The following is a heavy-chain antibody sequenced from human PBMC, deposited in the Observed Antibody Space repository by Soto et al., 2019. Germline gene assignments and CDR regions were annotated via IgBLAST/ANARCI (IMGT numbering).Heavy chain of an antibody. CDR1: GFTFSSYW. D-gene: IGHD3-10*01. J-gene: IGHJ4*02. Sequence: EVQLVESGGGLVQPGGSLRLSCAASGFTFSSYWMYWVRQPPGKGLVWVSGINSDGSTTTYADSVKGRFTISRDNAKSTLYLQMNSLRADDTAVYYCGRGDAGSYYPVWGQGTLVTVSS. CDR2: INSDGSTT. V-gene: IGHV3-74*03. CDR3: GRGDAGSYYPV.